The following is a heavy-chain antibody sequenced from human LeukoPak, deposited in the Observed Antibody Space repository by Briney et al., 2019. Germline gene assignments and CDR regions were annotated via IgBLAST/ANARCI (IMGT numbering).Heavy chain of an antibody. CDR2: IRGRGDST. CDR3: AAAGTG. D-gene: IGHD6-13*01. CDR1: RFTFSSYA. Sequence: GGSLRLSCAASRFTFSSYAMSWVRQAPGKGLEWVSTIRGRGDSTYYADSAKDRFTISRDNSWKTLYLQMNTRRDEDRAVYYCAAAGTGWGQGTLVTVSS. V-gene: IGHV3-23*01. J-gene: IGHJ4*02.